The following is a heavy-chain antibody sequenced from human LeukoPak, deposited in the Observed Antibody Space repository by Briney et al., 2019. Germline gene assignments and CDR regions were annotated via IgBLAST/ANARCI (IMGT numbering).Heavy chain of an antibody. CDR1: GFTVDKYY. V-gene: IGHV3-66*04. CDR2: LFSGGAT. CDR3: ARQGYDSGFDY. Sequence: GRSLRLSCAASGFTVDKYYMTWVRQAPGRGLEWVSVLFSGGATYYADSVKDRFSISRDDSKNTLSLQMNSLRGDDTAVYYCARQGYDSGFDYWGHGILVTVSS. J-gene: IGHJ4*01. D-gene: IGHD5-12*01.